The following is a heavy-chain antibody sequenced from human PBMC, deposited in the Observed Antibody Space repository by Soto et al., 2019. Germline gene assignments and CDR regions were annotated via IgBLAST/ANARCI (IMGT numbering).Heavy chain of an antibody. Sequence: PGGSLRLSCAASGFTFSSYAMSWVRQAPGKGLEWVSAISGSGGSTYYADSVKGRFTISRDNSKNTLYLQMNSLRAEDTAVYYCAKVEGYCSGGSCYSYGWFDPWGQGTLVTVSS. J-gene: IGHJ5*02. D-gene: IGHD2-15*01. CDR2: ISGSGGST. V-gene: IGHV3-23*01. CDR3: AKVEGYCSGGSCYSYGWFDP. CDR1: GFTFSSYA.